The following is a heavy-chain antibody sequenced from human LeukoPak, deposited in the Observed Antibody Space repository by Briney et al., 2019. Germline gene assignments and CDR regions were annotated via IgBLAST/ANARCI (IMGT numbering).Heavy chain of an antibody. CDR1: GYSISSGSYY. Sequence: SQTLSLTCTVSGYSISSGSYYWRWLRQHGGEGLGWIGRIYTSGSTNYNPSLKIRFTISVDTSKNQFPLKLSAVTAADTAAYYCARGDVVYSSSPDYWGQGTLVTVSS. V-gene: IGHV4-61*02. CDR3: ARGDVVYSSSPDY. J-gene: IGHJ4*02. CDR2: IYTSGST. D-gene: IGHD6-6*01.